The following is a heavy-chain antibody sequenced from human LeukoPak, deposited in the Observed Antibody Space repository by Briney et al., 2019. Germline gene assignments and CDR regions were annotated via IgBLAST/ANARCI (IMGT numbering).Heavy chain of an antibody. CDR1: GYTFTSYG. J-gene: IGHJ6*03. V-gene: IGHV1-2*02. Sequence: GASVKVSCKASGYTFTSYGISWVRQAPGQGLEWMGWINPNSGGTNYAQKFQGRVTMTRDTSISTAYMELSRLRSDDTAVYNCARVCTNGVWGYYYYYMDVWGKGTTVTVSS. D-gene: IGHD2-8*01. CDR2: INPNSGGT. CDR3: ARVCTNGVWGYYYYYMDV.